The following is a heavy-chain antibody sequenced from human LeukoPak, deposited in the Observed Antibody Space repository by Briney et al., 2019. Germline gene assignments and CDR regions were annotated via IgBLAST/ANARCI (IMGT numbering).Heavy chain of an antibody. CDR1: EFSFSDFW. J-gene: IGHJ4*02. D-gene: IGHD4-11*01. CDR3: TKGRSNHY. CDR2: INQGGSET. Sequence: GGSLRLSCAASEFSFSDFWMGWVRQAPGKGLEWVANINQGGSETYYVDSVKGRFTISRDNAKKSLFLQMNSPRAEDTAVYYCTKGRSNHYWGQGTLVTVST. V-gene: IGHV3-7*01.